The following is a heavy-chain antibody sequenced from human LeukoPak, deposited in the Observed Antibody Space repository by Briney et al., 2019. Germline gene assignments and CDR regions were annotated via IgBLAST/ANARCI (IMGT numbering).Heavy chain of an antibody. CDR3: ARAVWFGELLTGSLDY. CDR1: GGSISSTSYY. D-gene: IGHD3-10*01. J-gene: IGHJ4*02. Sequence: SETLSLTCTVSGGSISSTSYYWGWIRQPPGKGLEWIGNIYYSGSTYYNPSLKSRVTISVDTSKNQFSLKLSSVTAADTAVYYCARAVWFGELLTGSLDYWSQGTLVTVSS. CDR2: IYYSGST. V-gene: IGHV4-39*07.